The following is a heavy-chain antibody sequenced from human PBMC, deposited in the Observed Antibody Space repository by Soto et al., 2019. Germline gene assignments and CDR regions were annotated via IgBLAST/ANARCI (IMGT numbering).Heavy chain of an antibody. J-gene: IGHJ4*02. D-gene: IGHD3-10*01. V-gene: IGHV4-30-2*01. CDR2: IYHSGST. CDR3: ASGPLYYYGSGSYFRWLDY. Sequence: NPSETLSLTCAVSGGSISSGGYSWSWIRQPPGKGLEWIGYIYHSGSTYYNPSLKSRVTISVDRSKNQFSLKLSSVTAADTAVYYCASGPLYYYGSGSYFRWLDYWGQGTLVTVSS. CDR1: GGSISSGGYS.